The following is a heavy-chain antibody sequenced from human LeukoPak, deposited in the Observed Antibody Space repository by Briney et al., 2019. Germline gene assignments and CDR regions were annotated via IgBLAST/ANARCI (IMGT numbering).Heavy chain of an antibody. CDR2: IKIKADGGTT. CDR1: GFTFSNAW. CDR3: AADSPLLESSIDY. V-gene: IGHV3-15*01. D-gene: IGHD6-6*01. Sequence: TAGGSLRLSCAASGFTFSNAWMSWVRQAPGKGLEWVGRIKIKADGGTTDYAAPVKGRFTISRDDSKNTLYLQMNSLKTEDTAVYYCAADSPLLESSIDYWGQGTPVTVSS. J-gene: IGHJ4*02.